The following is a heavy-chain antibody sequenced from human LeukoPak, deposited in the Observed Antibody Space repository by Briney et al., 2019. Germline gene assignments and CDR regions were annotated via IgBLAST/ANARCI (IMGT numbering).Heavy chain of an antibody. J-gene: IGHJ4*02. V-gene: IGHV3-21*01. D-gene: IGHD4-17*01. CDR3: ARDLGDYGFDY. Sequence: GGSLRLSCAASGFTFSSYEMNWVRQAPGKGLEWVSSISSSSSYIYYADSVKGRFTISRDNAKNSLYLQMNSLRAEDTAVYYCARDLGDYGFDYWGQGTLVTVSS. CDR1: GFTFSSYE. CDR2: ISSSSSYI.